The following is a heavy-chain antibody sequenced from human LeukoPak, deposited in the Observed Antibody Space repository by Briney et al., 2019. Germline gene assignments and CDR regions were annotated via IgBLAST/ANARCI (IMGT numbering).Heavy chain of an antibody. J-gene: IGHJ6*03. D-gene: IGHD6-6*01. CDR3: ARVGRGIAARPRPDYYYYMDV. Sequence: PSETLSLTCAVYGGPFSGYYWSWIRQPPGKGLEWIGEINHSGSTNYNSSLQSRVTISVDTSKNQFSLKLSSVTAADTAVYYCARVGRGIAARPRPDYYYYMDVWGKGTTVTVSS. CDR1: GGPFSGYY. CDR2: INHSGST. V-gene: IGHV4-34*01.